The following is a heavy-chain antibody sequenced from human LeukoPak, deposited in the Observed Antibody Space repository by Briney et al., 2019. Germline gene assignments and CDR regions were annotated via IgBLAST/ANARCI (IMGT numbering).Heavy chain of an antibody. CDR2: FDPEDGET. CDR1: GYTLTELS. CDR3: ATAARPIVVVPAAGFDGMDV. V-gene: IGHV1-24*01. J-gene: IGHJ6*02. Sequence: ASVTVSCKVSGYTLTELSMHWVRQAPGKGLEWMGGFDPEDGETIYAQKFQGRVTMTEDTSTDTAYMELSSLRSEDTAVYYCATAARPIVVVPAAGFDGMDVWGQGTTVTVSS. D-gene: IGHD2-2*01.